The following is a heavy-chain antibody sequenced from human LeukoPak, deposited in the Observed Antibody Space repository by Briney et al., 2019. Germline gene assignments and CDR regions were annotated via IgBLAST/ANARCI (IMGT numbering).Heavy chain of an antibody. D-gene: IGHD2-2*02. V-gene: IGHV3-30-3*01. Sequence: GGSLRLSCAASGFTFSSYTMHWVRQAPGQGLEWVAVISYDGSNKYYADSVKGRFTISGDTSKNTLYLQVNSLRAEDTAVYYCARDRCSSTSCYTHYFEHWGQGTLVTVSS. CDR1: GFTFSSYT. CDR3: ARDRCSSTSCYTHYFEH. CDR2: ISYDGSNK. J-gene: IGHJ4*02.